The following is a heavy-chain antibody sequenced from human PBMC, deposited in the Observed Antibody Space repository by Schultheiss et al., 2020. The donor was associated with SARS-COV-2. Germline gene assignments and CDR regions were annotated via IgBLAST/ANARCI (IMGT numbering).Heavy chain of an antibody. V-gene: IGHV1-69*13. CDR2: IIPIFGTA. CDR3: ARDLAGPGFGELNYYYYGMDV. J-gene: IGHJ6*02. CDR1: GGTFRSYA. Sequence: SVKVSCKASGGTFRSYAISWVRQAPGQGLEWMGGIIPIFGTANYAQKFQGRVTITADESTSAAYMELSSLRSEDTAVYYCARDLAGPGFGELNYYYYGMDVWGQGTTVTVSS. D-gene: IGHD3-10*01.